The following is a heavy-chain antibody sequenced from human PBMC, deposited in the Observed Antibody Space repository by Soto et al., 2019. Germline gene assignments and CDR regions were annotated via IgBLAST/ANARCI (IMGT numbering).Heavy chain of an antibody. V-gene: IGHV3-21*01. CDR2: ISSSSSYI. CDR1: GFTFSSYS. J-gene: IGHJ4*02. CDR3: ARAALLILWFGESHSFHYYFDY. Sequence: EVQLVESGGGLVKPGGSLRLSCAASGFTFSSYSMNWVRQAPGKGLEWVASISSSSSYIYYADSVKGRFTISRDNAKNSLYLQMNSLRAEDTAVYYCARAALLILWFGESHSFHYYFDYWGQGTLVTVSS. D-gene: IGHD3-10*01.